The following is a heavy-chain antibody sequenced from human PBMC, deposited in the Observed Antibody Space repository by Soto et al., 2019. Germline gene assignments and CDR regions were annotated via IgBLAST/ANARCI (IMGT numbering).Heavy chain of an antibody. J-gene: IGHJ2*01. V-gene: IGHV3-20*04. D-gene: IGHD1-20*01. CDR2: TNWNGGST. Sequence: EVQLGEAGGGVVRPGGSLRLSCAASGITFNDYGMSWVRQVPGKGLEWVSGTNWNGGSTDYADSVNGRFTISRDNAKNSLYLQMNSLRVEDTALYYCASGIGIYPKWYFDLWGRGTLVTVSS. CDR3: ASGIGIYPKWYFDL. CDR1: GITFNDYG.